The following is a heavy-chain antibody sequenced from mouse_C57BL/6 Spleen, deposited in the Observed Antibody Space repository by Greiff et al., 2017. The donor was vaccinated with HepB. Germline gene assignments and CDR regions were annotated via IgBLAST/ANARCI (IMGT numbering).Heavy chain of an antibody. J-gene: IGHJ3*01. D-gene: IGHD2-4*01. CDR2: IWRGGST. CDR3: AKKGPYDYDGFAY. CDR1: GFSLTSYG. V-gene: IGHV2-5*01. Sequence: VKLVESGPGLVQPSQSLSITCTVSGFSLTSYGVHWVRQSPGKGLEWLGVIWRGGSTDYNAAFMSRLSITKDNSKSQVFFKMNSLQADDTAIYYCAKKGPYDYDGFAYWGQGTLVTVSA.